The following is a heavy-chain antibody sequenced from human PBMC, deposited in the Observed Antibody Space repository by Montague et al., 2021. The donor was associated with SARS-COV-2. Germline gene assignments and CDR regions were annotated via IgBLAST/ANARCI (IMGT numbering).Heavy chain of an antibody. Sequence: SETLSLTCTVSGSSISSETHYWGWIRQPPGKGLEWIGSIFYSGSTYYNSSLKSRVSISADTSKNQFSLRLRSVTAADTAVYYCASQPIPVSGSGEFDDWGPGTLVTVSS. CDR1: GSSISSETHY. CDR2: IFYSGST. V-gene: IGHV4-39*01. CDR3: ASQPIPVSGSGEFDD. J-gene: IGHJ4*02. D-gene: IGHD6-19*01.